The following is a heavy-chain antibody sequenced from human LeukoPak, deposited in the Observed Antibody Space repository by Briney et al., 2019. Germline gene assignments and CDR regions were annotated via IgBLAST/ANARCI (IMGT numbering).Heavy chain of an antibody. V-gene: IGHV3-23*01. Sequence: GGSLRLSCAASGFTFADYAMSWVRQAPGKGLEWVSAISGSGGNTYYADSVKGRFTISRDNFKNTMYLQMNSLRAEDTAVYYCAKFIVGGTRSFDYWGQGTLVTVSS. D-gene: IGHD1-26*01. CDR3: AKFIVGGTRSFDY. CDR2: ISGSGGNT. J-gene: IGHJ4*02. CDR1: GFTFADYA.